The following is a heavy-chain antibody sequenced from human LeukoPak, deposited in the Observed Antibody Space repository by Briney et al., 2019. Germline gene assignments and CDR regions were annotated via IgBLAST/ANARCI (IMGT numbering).Heavy chain of an antibody. V-gene: IGHV3-23*01. Sequence: GGSLRLSCAASGFTFSSYAMSWVRQAPGKGLEWVSAISGSGGSTYYADSVKGRFTISRDNSKNTLYPQMNSLRAEDTAVYYCAREGSSSSYFDYWGQGTLVTASS. CDR3: AREGSSSSYFDY. J-gene: IGHJ4*02. D-gene: IGHD6-13*01. CDR1: GFTFSSYA. CDR2: ISGSGGST.